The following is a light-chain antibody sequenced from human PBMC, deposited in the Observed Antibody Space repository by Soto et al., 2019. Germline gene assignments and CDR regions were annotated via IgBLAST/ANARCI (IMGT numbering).Light chain of an antibody. Sequence: QSVMSQPPSVSAAPGQRVTISCSGSSSNIGGNSVSWYQQLPGTAPKLLIYDDDQRPSGIPDQFSGSKSGTSATLGITGFQTGDEADYYCGSWDSSLSAYVFGTGTKVTVL. CDR1: SSNIGGNS. J-gene: IGLJ1*01. V-gene: IGLV1-51*01. CDR2: DDD. CDR3: GSWDSSLSAYV.